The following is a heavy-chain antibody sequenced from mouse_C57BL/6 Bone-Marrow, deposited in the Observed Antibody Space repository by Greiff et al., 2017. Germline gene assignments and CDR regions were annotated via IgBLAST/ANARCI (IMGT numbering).Heavy chain of an antibody. CDR1: GFSLSTFGMG. J-gene: IGHJ4*01. D-gene: IGHD2-4*01. Sequence: QVTLKVSGPGILQPSQTLSLTCSFSGFSLSTFGMGVGWIRQPSGKGLEWLAHIWWDDDKYYNPALKSRLTLSKDTSKNQVFLKIANVDTADTATYYCARMGTMITTHYYAMDYWGQGTSVTVSS. V-gene: IGHV8-8*01. CDR3: ARMGTMITTHYYAMDY. CDR2: IWWDDDK.